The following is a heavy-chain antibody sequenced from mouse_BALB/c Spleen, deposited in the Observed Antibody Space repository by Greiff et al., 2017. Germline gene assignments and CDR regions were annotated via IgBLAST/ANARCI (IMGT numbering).Heavy chain of an antibody. D-gene: IGHD2-3*01. CDR3: TLYDGYFAWFAY. CDR1: GFNIKDYY. J-gene: IGHJ3*01. Sequence: EVQVVESGAELVRSGASVKLSCTASGFNIKDYYMHWVKQRPEQGLEWIGWIDPENGDTEYAPKFQGKATMTADTSSNTAYLQLSSLTSEDTAVYYCTLYDGYFAWFAYWGQGTLVTVSA. V-gene: IGHV14-4*02. CDR2: IDPENGDT.